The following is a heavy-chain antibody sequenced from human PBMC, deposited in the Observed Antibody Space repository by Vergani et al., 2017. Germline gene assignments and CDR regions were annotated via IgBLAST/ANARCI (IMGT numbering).Heavy chain of an antibody. Sequence: QVQLVQSGAEVKKPGASVKVSCKASGYTFTNYPLIWVRQAPGQGLEWMGWINPNSGGTNYAQKFQGRVTMTRDTSISTAYMELSRLRSDDTAVYYCARGKGYCSGGSCYEGRYYYYGMDVWGQGTTVTVSS. J-gene: IGHJ6*02. CDR1: GYTFTNYP. D-gene: IGHD2-15*01. CDR3: ARGKGYCSGGSCYEGRYYYYGMDV. CDR2: INPNSGGT. V-gene: IGHV1-2*02.